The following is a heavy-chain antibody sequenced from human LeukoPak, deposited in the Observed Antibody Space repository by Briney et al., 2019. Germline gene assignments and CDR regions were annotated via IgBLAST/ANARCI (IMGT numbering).Heavy chain of an antibody. V-gene: IGHV3-74*01. CDR1: GFTFSSYW. J-gene: IGHJ6*03. CDR2: INSDGSST. CDR3: ARDRVYALYYMDV. D-gene: IGHD2-8*01. Sequence: PGGSLRLSCAASGFTFSSYWMHWVRQAPGKGLVWVSRINSDGSSTSYADSVKGRFTISRDNAKNTLYLQMNSLRAEDTAVYHCARDRVYALYYMDVWGKGTTVTISS.